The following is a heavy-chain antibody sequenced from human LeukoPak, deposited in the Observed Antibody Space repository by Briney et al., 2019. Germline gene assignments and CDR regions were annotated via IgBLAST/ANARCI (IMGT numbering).Heavy chain of an antibody. V-gene: IGHV4-34*01. CDR1: GGSLSGYY. J-gene: IGHJ6*03. CDR3: ARQRFGELFGYYYYYMDV. CDR2: INHSGST. D-gene: IGHD3-10*01. Sequence: SETLSPTFAVYGGSLSGYYWSWIRPPPGKGLEWIGEINHSGSTNYNPSLKSRVTISVDTSKNQFSLKLSSVTAADTAVYCCARQRFGELFGYYYYYMDVWGKGTTVSISS.